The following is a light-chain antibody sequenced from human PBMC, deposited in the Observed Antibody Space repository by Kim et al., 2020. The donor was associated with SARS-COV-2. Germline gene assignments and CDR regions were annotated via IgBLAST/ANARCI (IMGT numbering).Light chain of an antibody. V-gene: IGLV1-47*01. Sequence: GQRVTISCSGSHSNIGRDYVYWYQQLPRTAPKLLICRNDQRPSGVPDRFSGSKSGTSASLAISGLRSEDEADYYCAGWDARLRGWVFGGGTQLTVL. J-gene: IGLJ3*02. CDR1: HSNIGRDY. CDR2: RND. CDR3: AGWDARLRGWV.